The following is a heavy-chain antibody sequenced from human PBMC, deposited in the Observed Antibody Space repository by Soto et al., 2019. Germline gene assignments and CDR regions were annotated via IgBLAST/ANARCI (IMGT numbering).Heavy chain of an antibody. V-gene: IGHV3-30*18. J-gene: IGHJ6*01. D-gene: IGHD3-10*01. CDR2: ISYDGSNK. CDR1: GFTFSSYG. CDR3: AKDLRYGSSYYYGMDV. Sequence: QVQLVESGGGVVQPGRSLRLSCAASGFTFSSYGMHWVRQAPGKGLEWVAVISYDGSNKYYADSVKGRFTISRDNSKNTLYLQMNSLRAEDTAVYYCAKDLRYGSSYYYGMDVW.